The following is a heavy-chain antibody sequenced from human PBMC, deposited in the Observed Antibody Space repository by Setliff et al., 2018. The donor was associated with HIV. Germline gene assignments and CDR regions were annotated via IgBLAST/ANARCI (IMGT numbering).Heavy chain of an antibody. J-gene: IGHJ5*02. CDR3: ARSMRYFYDTSGFSWFDP. V-gene: IGHV4-59*05. D-gene: IGHD3-22*01. Sequence: SETLSLTCTVSGGPISRYYWSWIRQPPGKRLEWIASIHHTGGTYYNPSLKSRVTISVDTSKDQFSLKLRSLTATDTAIYHCARSMRYFYDTSGFSWFDPWGQGTLVTVSS. CDR1: GGPISRYY. CDR2: IHHTGGT.